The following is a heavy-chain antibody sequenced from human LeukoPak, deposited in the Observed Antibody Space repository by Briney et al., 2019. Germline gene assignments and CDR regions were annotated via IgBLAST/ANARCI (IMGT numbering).Heavy chain of an antibody. CDR1: GFTFSDYY. D-gene: IGHD6-25*01. Sequence: PGGSLRLSCAASGFTFSDYYMSWIRQAPGKGLGWVLYISSSGSTIYYADSVKGRFTISRDNAKNSLYLQMNSVRAEDTAIYYCARKTCSGPFDPWGQGTLVTVSS. V-gene: IGHV3-11*01. CDR2: ISSSGSTI. J-gene: IGHJ5*02. CDR3: ARKTCSGPFDP.